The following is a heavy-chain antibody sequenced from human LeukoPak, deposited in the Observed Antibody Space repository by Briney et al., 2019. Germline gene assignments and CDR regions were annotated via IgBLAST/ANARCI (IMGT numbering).Heavy chain of an antibody. Sequence: PGGSLRLSCAASGFTFSSYWMHWVRQAPGKGLEWVSSISSSSSYIYYADSVKGRFTISRDNARISLYPQMKSLRAEDTAVYYCARTPSIVGYTSRELGHWYFDLWGRGTPVTVSS. CDR2: ISSSSSYI. CDR1: GFTFSSYW. J-gene: IGHJ2*01. V-gene: IGHV3-21*01. D-gene: IGHD6-13*01. CDR3: ARTPSIVGYTSRELGHWYFDL.